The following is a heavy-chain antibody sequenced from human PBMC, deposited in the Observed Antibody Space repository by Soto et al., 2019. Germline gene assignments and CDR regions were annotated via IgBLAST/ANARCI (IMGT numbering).Heavy chain of an antibody. Sequence: QVHLVESGGGVAQPGRSLRLSCAASGFTFNNYGMHWVRQAPGKGLEWVALIWNDGTNAYYANSVKGRFTISRDNSRNTVYLQMSSLRAEDTAVYYCARRQISPPTRGAATARGGMDVWGQGTTVSVSS. CDR2: IWNDGTNA. J-gene: IGHJ6*02. CDR1: GFTFNNYG. D-gene: IGHD6-13*01. V-gene: IGHV3-33*01. CDR3: ARRQISPPTRGAATARGGMDV.